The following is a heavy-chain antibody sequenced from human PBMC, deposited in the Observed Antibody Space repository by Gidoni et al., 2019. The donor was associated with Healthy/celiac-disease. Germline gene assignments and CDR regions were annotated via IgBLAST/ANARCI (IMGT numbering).Heavy chain of an antibody. J-gene: IGHJ4*02. CDR2: IWYDGSYK. CDR3: AGGSYGDLSGPFEY. CDR1: GLTVSTYG. V-gene: IGHV3-33*01. Sequence: QVQLVESGGGVVQPGRSLRPSCAASGLTVSTYGMNWVRQAPGKGLGWVAVIWYDGSYKYYADSVKGRFTISRDNSKNTVSLQMNSLRAEDTAVYYCAGGSYGDLSGPFEYWGQGTLVTVSS. D-gene: IGHD4-17*01.